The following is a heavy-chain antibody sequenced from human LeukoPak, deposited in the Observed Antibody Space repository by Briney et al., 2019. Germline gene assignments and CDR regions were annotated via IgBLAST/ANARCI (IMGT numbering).Heavy chain of an antibody. J-gene: IGHJ4*02. CDR1: GYTFTSFF. Sequence: GESLQISCKASGYTFTSFFIGWVRPMPGQGLEWMGIIYTGDSDTRYSPSFQGQVTISVDKSISTAYLQWRSLKASDTAIYYCARPIAGAGTDLGYWGQGTLVTVSS. D-gene: IGHD6-13*01. CDR3: ARPIAGAGTDLGY. V-gene: IGHV5-51*01. CDR2: IYTGDSDT.